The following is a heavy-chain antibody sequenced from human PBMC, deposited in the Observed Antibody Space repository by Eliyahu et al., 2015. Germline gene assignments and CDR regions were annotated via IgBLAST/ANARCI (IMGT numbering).Heavy chain of an antibody. CDR2: INHSGST. J-gene: IGHJ4*02. D-gene: IGHD3-16*01. V-gene: IGHV4-34*01. CDR1: GGSFSGYY. Sequence: QVQLQQWGAGLLKPSETLSLTCAVYGGSFSGYYWSWIRQPPGKGLEWIGEINHSGSTNYNPSLKSRVTISVDTSKNQFSLKLSSVTAADTAVYYCARGRRDYKRYFDYWGQGTLVTVSS. CDR3: ARGRRDYKRYFDY.